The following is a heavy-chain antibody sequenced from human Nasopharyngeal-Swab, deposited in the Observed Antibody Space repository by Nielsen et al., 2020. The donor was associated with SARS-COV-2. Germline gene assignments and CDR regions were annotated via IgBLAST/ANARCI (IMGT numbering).Heavy chain of an antibody. CDR2: IKQDGGEK. D-gene: IGHD6-19*01. J-gene: IGHJ4*02. Sequence: GESLKISCAASGFTFSSYWMSWVRQAPGKGLEWVANIKQDGGEKNYVDSVKGRFTISRDNAKASLYLQMNSLRPEDTALYYCAKDVEDRLAVAGNFAHWGQGTLVTVSS. CDR1: GFTFSSYW. CDR3: AKDVEDRLAVAGNFAH. V-gene: IGHV3-7*03.